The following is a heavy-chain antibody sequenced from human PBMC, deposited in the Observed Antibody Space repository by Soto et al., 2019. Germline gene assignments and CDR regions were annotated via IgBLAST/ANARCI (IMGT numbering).Heavy chain of an antibody. Sequence: EVQLVESGGGLVQPGESLTLSCAASGFTFSSYWMHWVRQAPGKGLVWVSRIKSDGSGTYYADSVKGRLTISRDNAKNTLCLPMNSLRVEDTAVYCCARGDGARYDGNGYLGRHWGQGTLVTVSS. CDR3: ARGDGARYDGNGYLGRH. V-gene: IGHV3-74*01. J-gene: IGHJ4*02. CDR2: IKSDGSGT. CDR1: GFTFSSYW. D-gene: IGHD3-22*01.